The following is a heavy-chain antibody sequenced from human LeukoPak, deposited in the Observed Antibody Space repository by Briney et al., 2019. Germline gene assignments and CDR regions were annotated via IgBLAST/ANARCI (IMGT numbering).Heavy chain of an antibody. CDR3: AKDRTLGYTDY. V-gene: IGHV3-48*01. J-gene: IGHJ4*02. D-gene: IGHD3-16*02. Sequence: PGGSLRLSCAASGFTFSSYSMNWVRQAPGKGLEWVSYISSSSTIYYADSVKGRFTISRDNSKNTLYLQMNSLRAEDTAVYYCAKDRTLGYTDYWGQGTLVTVSS. CDR2: ISSSSTI. CDR1: GFTFSSYS.